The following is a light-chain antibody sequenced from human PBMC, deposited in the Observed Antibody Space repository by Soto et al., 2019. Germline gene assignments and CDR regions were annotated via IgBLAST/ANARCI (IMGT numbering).Light chain of an antibody. J-gene: IGLJ1*01. V-gene: IGLV2-23*01. CDR1: NRDVGSYNL. Sequence: QSALTQPASVSGSPGQSNTISCTGTNRDVGSYNLVSWYQQHPGKAPKLMIFEGSKRPSGVSNRFSGSKSGNTASLTISGLQAEDEGDYYCCSYTGSTTHYVFGTGTKLTVL. CDR2: EGS. CDR3: CSYTGSTTHYV.